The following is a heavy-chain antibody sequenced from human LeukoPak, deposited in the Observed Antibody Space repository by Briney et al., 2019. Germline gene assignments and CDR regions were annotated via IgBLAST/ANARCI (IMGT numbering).Heavy chain of an antibody. CDR1: GGSVSSGSYY. CDR2: IYYSGST. Sequence: PSETLSLTCTVSGGSVSSGSYYWSWIQQPPGKGLEWIGYIYYSGSTNYNPSLKSRVTISVDTSKNQFSLKLSSVTAADTAVYYCAGALYDTVATDCWGQGTLVTVSS. D-gene: IGHD4-23*01. V-gene: IGHV4-61*01. J-gene: IGHJ4*02. CDR3: AGALYDTVATDC.